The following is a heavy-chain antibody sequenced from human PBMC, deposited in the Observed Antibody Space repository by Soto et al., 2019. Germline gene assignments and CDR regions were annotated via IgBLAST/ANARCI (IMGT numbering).Heavy chain of an antibody. Sequence: EVQLLESGGGLVQPGGSLRLSCAASGFTFSSYALSWVRRAPGKGLEWVSSISASGGFTYYADSVKGRYSITRDNSKSSMFLQMNSLRADDTAVYFCAKRVGELLHIFDSWGQGTLVTVS. J-gene: IGHJ4*02. CDR1: GFTFSSYA. CDR3: AKRVGELLHIFDS. D-gene: IGHD3-10*01. CDR2: ISASGGFT. V-gene: IGHV3-23*01.